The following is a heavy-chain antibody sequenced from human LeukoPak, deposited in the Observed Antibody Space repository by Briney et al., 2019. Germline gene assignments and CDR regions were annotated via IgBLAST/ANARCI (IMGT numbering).Heavy chain of an antibody. V-gene: IGHV3-7*01. J-gene: IGHJ4*02. CDR1: GISFSGSW. Sequence: PGGSLRLSCGGSGISFSGSWMSWDRQAPGKGPEWVANIKEDGSERYYVGSVRGRSTISRDNAKNSLHLQMNSLRAEDTAVYYCTRNEHWGQGTLVTVSS. CDR2: IKEDGSER. CDR3: TRNEH.